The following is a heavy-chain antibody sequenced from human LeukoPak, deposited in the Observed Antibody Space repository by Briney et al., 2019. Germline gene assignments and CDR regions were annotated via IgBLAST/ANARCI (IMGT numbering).Heavy chain of an antibody. CDR1: GFTLSNYW. D-gene: IGHD2-2*01. CDR3: AKTGYCSSTSCYAPAV. Sequence: GGSLRLSCAASGFTLSNYWMTWVRQAPGKGLEWVAFIRYDGSNKYYADSVKGRFTISRDNSKNTLYLQMNSLRAEDTAVYYCAKTGYCSSTSCYAPAVWGQGTLVTVSS. J-gene: IGHJ4*02. V-gene: IGHV3-30*02. CDR2: IRYDGSNK.